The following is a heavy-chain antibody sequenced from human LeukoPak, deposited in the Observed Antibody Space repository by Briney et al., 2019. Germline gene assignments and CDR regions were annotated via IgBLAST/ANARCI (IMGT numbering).Heavy chain of an antibody. CDR2: LASDENNR. Sequence: GGSLRLSCAASGLTISDSWIHWVRQVPGKGLMWVSRLASDENNRIYADSVKGRFTISRDNAKNTLFLQMNSLRVEDTGFYYCARDAGWGRLDSWGQGTLVTVSS. CDR3: ARDAGWGRLDS. CDR1: GLTISDSW. D-gene: IGHD3-16*01. J-gene: IGHJ4*02. V-gene: IGHV3-74*01.